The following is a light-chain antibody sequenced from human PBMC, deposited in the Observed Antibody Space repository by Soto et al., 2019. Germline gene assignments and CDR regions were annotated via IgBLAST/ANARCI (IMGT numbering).Light chain of an antibody. Sequence: QSALTQPASVSGSPGQSITISCTGTSSDVGGYNYVSWYQQHPGKAPKFMIYDFSNRPSGVSTRFSGSKSGNTASLTISGLQAEDEADYYCNSYTTSNTRQIVFGTGTKVTVL. CDR2: DFS. V-gene: IGLV2-14*01. J-gene: IGLJ1*01. CDR3: NSYTTSNTRQIV. CDR1: SSDVGGYNY.